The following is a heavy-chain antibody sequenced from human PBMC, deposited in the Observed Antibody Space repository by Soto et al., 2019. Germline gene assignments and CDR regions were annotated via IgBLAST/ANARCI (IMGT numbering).Heavy chain of an antibody. D-gene: IGHD4-17*01. V-gene: IGHV3-33*01. CDR1: GFTFSSYG. Sequence: GGSLTLSCAASGFTFSSYGMHWVRQAPGKGLEWVAVIWYDGSNKYYADSVKGRFTISRDNSKNTLYLQVNSLRAEDTAVYYCARGPLPTVTTQRMGYRGGYYFDYWGQGTLVTVSS. CDR3: ARGPLPTVTTQRMGYRGGYYFDY. J-gene: IGHJ4*02. CDR2: IWYDGSNK.